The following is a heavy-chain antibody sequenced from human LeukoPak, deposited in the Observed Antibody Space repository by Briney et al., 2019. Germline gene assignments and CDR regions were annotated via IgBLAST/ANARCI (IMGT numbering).Heavy chain of an antibody. V-gene: IGHV4-38-2*02. CDR3: AREHSSSSNWFDP. CDR1: GYSISSGYY. J-gene: IGHJ5*02. CDR2: IYHSGST. Sequence: SETLSLTCTVSGYSISSGYYWGWIRQPPGKGLEWIGSIYHSGSTYYNPSLKSRVTISVGTSKNQFSLKLSSVTAADTAVYYCAREHSSSSNWFDPWGQGTLVTVSS. D-gene: IGHD6-13*01.